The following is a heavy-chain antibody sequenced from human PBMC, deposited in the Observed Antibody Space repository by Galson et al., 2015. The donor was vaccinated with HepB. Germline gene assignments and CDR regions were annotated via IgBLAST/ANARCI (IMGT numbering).Heavy chain of an antibody. J-gene: IGHJ4*02. CDR3: ARDVRWFGELNDY. V-gene: IGHV3-11*01. D-gene: IGHD3-10*01. CDR1: GFTVSSNY. Sequence: SLRLSCAASGFTVSSNYMSWVRQAPGKGLEWVSYISSSGSTMYYVDSVKGRFTISRDNAKNSLYLQMNSLRAEDTAVYYCARDVRWFGELNDYWGQGTLVTVSS. CDR2: ISSSGSTM.